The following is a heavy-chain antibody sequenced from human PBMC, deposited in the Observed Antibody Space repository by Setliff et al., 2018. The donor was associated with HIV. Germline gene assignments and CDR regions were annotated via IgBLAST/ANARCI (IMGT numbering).Heavy chain of an antibody. CDR1: GGSISNCY. V-gene: IGHV4-59*01. D-gene: IGHD3-9*01. Sequence: SETLSLTCTVSGGSISNCYWSWIRQPPGKGLEWIGYVYYNGGTQYNPSLKSRVTISADTSKNQFSLKLNSVTAADTAVYFCARARYGTSFDPWGQGTLVTVSS. CDR3: ARARYGTSFDP. CDR2: VYYNGGT. J-gene: IGHJ5*02.